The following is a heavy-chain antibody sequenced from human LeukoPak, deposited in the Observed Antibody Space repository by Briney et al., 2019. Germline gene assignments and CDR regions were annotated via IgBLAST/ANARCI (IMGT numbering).Heavy chain of an antibody. CDR1: GGTFSSYA. J-gene: IGHJ4*02. CDR2: IIPIFGTA. Sequence: ASVKVSRKASGGTFSSYAISWVRQAPGQGLEWMGGIIPIFGTANYAQKFQGRVTITADESTSTAYVELSSLRSEDTAVYYCAMRDGYNLYYFDYWGQGTLVTVSS. V-gene: IGHV1-69*13. CDR3: AMRDGYNLYYFDY. D-gene: IGHD5-24*01.